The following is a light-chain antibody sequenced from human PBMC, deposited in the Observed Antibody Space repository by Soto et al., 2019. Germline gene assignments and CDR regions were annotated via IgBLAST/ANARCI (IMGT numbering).Light chain of an antibody. CDR1: QSIGKY. J-gene: IGKJ4*01. CDR3: QQTYNTPLT. CDR2: AAS. Sequence: DIQMTQSPSSLSASVGDRVTITCRASQSIGKYLSWFQQTPGNAPKLLIYAASGLQSGVPSRFSGSRSGTDFTRTFNSLQREDFATYYCQQTYNTPLTFGGGTRVDI. V-gene: IGKV1-39*01.